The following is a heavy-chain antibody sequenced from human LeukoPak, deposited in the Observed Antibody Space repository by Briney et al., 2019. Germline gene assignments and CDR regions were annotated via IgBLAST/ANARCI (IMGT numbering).Heavy chain of an antibody. D-gene: IGHD6-19*01. Sequence: GGSLRLSCAASGFTFSSYAMSWVRQAPGKGLEWVSSISSSSSYIYYADSVKGRFTISRDNAKNSLYLQMNSLRAEDTAVYYCARDAGPSSGWHNYFDYWGQGTLVTVSS. CDR3: ARDAGPSSGWHNYFDY. V-gene: IGHV3-21*01. CDR2: ISSSSSYI. CDR1: GFTFSSYA. J-gene: IGHJ4*02.